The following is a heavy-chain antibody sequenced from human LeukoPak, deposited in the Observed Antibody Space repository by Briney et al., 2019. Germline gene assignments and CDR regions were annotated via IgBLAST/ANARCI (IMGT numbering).Heavy chain of an antibody. D-gene: IGHD6-6*01. V-gene: IGHV4-34*01. J-gene: IGHJ5*02. CDR2: IYYSGST. CDR1: GGSFSGYY. CDR3: ARHDSSSNWFDP. Sequence: SETLSLTCAVYGGSFSGYYWSWIRQPPGKGLEWIGSIYYSGSTYYNPSLKSRVTISVDTSKNQFSLKLSSVTAADTAVYYCARHDSSSNWFDPWGQGTLVTVSS.